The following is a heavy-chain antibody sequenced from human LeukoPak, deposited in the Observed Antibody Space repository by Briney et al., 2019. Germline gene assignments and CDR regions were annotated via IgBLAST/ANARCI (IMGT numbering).Heavy chain of an antibody. CDR2: INSDGSST. J-gene: IGHJ5*02. D-gene: IGHD6-19*01. CDR1: GFTFSSYW. Sequence: GGSLRLSCAASGFTFSSYWMHWVRQAPGKGLVWVSRINSDGSSTSYADSVKGRFTISRDNAKNTLYLQMNSLRAEDTAVYYCAKEGIAVAGVSNWFDPWGQGTLATVSS. V-gene: IGHV3-74*01. CDR3: AKEGIAVAGVSNWFDP.